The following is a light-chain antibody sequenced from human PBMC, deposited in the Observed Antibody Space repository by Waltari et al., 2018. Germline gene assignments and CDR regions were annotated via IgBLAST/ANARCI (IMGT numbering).Light chain of an antibody. V-gene: IGKV1-39*01. CDR2: GAS. CDR1: QNIDTF. CDR3: QQSHTMMYT. J-gene: IGKJ2*01. Sequence: DIQLTQSPSSLSASVGDRVTITCRASQNIDTFLNWYQQRPGKAPKVLIYGASSLQSWVPSRFSGSGSGTHFTLTISSLQPDDFATYFCQQSHTMMYTFGQGTKLEIK.